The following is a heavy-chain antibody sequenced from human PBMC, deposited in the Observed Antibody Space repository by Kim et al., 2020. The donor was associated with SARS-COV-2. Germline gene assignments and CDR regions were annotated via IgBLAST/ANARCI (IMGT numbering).Heavy chain of an antibody. CDR3: ARVLAQGGEYSSGWYDSYYYGMDV. V-gene: IGHV3-30*04. J-gene: IGHJ6*02. D-gene: IGHD6-19*01. CDR2: ISYDGSNK. CDR1: GFTFSSYA. Sequence: GGSLRLSCAASGFTFSSYAMHWVRQAPGKGLEWVAGISYDGSNKYYADSVKGRFTISRDNSKNTLYLQMNSLRAEDTAVYYCARVLAQGGEYSSGWYDSYYYGMDVWGQGTTVTVSS.